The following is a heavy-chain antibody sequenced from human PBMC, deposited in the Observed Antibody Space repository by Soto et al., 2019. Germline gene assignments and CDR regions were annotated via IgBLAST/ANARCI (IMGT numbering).Heavy chain of an antibody. D-gene: IGHD7-27*01. CDR3: AKDQPTPSWGYTPFDY. V-gene: IGHV3-23*01. J-gene: IGHJ4*02. CDR2: ISGSGGST. CDR1: GFTFSSYA. Sequence: GGSLRLSCAASGFTFSSYAMSWVRQAPGKGLEWVSAISGSGGSTYYADSVKGRFTISRDNSKNTLYLQMNSLRAEDTAVYYCAKDQPTPSWGYTPFDYWGQGTLVTVSS.